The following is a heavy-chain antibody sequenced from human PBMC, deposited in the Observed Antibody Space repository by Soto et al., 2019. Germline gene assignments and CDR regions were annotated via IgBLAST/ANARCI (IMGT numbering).Heavy chain of an antibody. CDR3: ARERPAGARLDP. CDR1: GGSISSGDYY. D-gene: IGHD6-13*01. J-gene: IGHJ5*02. Sequence: QVQLQESGPGLVKPSQTLSLTCTVSGGSISSGDYYWSWIRQPPGKGLEWIGYIYYSGSTYYNPSPTSRVTISVDTSNNQFSLKLSSVTAADTAVYYCARERPAGARLDPWGQGTLVTVSS. CDR2: IYYSGST. V-gene: IGHV4-30-4*01.